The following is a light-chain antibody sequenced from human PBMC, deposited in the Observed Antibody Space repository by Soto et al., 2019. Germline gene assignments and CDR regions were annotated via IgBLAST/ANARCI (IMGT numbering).Light chain of an antibody. J-gene: IGLJ2*01. CDR2: DVT. Sequence: QSALTQPRSVSGSPGQSVTISCTGSRRDVGGYSHVSWFQQHPGKAPKLLIYDVTKRPSGVPDRFSGSKSGNTASLTISGLQAEDESDYYCCSFAGTYTIFGGGPKLTVL. V-gene: IGLV2-11*01. CDR3: CSFAGTYTI. CDR1: RRDVGGYSH.